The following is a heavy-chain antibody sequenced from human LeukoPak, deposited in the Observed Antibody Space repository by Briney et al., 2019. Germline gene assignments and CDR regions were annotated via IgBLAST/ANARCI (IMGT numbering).Heavy chain of an antibody. CDR1: GGSISSYY. CDR2: IYTSGST. V-gene: IGHV4-4*07. J-gene: IGHJ5*02. CDR3: ARDVAYYYDSSAFRDWFDP. Sequence: PSETLSLTCTVSGGSISSYYWSWIRQPAGKGLEWIGRIYTSGSTNYNPSLKSRVTMSVDTSKNQFSLKLSSVTAADTAVYYCARDVAYYYDSSAFRDWFDPWGQGTLVTVSS. D-gene: IGHD3-22*01.